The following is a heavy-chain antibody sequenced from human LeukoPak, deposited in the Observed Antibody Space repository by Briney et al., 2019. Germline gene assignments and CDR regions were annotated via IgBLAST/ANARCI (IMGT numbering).Heavy chain of an antibody. CDR3: ARDGSYYDSSGYHLDY. D-gene: IGHD3-22*01. J-gene: IGHJ4*02. CDR1: GYTFTSYY. V-gene: IGHV1-46*01. Sequence: ASVKVSCKASGYTFTSYYMHWVRQAPGQGLEWMGIINPSGGSTSYAQKFQGRVTMTRDTSTSTVCMELSNLRSEDTAVYYCARDGSYYDSSGYHLDYWGQGTLVTVSS. CDR2: INPSGGST.